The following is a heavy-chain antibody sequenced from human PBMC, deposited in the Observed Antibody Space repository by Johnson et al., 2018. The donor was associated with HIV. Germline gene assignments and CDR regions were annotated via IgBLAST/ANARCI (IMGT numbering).Heavy chain of an antibody. CDR2: TAHDESIT. V-gene: IGHV3-30*02. D-gene: IGHD6-19*01. CDR1: GFTFANYG. CDR3: AKDDKLGVWYSDAFDV. J-gene: IGHJ3*01. Sequence: QVQLVESGGGVVQPGESLRLSCAASGFTFANYGMHWVRQAPGKGLEWVAFTAHDESITHYADSVKGRFTMSRVNSKSTLNLQMHSLRAEDTAIYYCAKDDKLGVWYSDAFDVWGQGTVVTVSS.